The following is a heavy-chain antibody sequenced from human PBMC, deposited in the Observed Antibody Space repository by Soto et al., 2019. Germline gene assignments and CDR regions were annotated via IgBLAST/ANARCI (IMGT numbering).Heavy chain of an antibody. D-gene: IGHD6-6*01. CDR1: GFTFSSYA. Sequence: GGSLRLSCAASGFTFSSYAMHWVRQAPGKGLEWVAVISYDGSNKYYADSVKGRFTISRDNSKNTLYLQMNSLRAEDTAVYYCARDLSSSDYHGMDVWGQGTTVTVSS. CDR3: ARDLSSSDYHGMDV. V-gene: IGHV3-30-3*01. CDR2: ISYDGSNK. J-gene: IGHJ6*02.